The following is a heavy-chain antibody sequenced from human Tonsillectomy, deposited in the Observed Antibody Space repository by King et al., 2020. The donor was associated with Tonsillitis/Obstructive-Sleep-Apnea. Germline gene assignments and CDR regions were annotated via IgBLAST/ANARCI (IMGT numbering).Heavy chain of an antibody. CDR1: GGSFSGYY. J-gene: IGHJ6*03. CDR2: INHSGST. V-gene: IGHV4-34*01. Sequence: HVQLPQWGAGLLKPSETLSLTCAVYGGSFSGYYWSWIRQPPGKGLEWIGEINHSGSTNYNPSLKSRVTISGDTSKNQFSLKLGSVTAADTAVYYCARGEIVVVPAANYYYYYMDVWGKGTTVTVSS. D-gene: IGHD2-2*01. CDR3: ARGEIVVVPAANYYYYYMDV.